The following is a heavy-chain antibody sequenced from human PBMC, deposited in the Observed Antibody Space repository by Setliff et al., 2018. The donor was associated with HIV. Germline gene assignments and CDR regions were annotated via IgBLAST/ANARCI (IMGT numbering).Heavy chain of an antibody. CDR2: ITSSGDNT. CDR3: AKSRITSQYDALDI. D-gene: IGHD2-2*01. CDR1: GFTFSNYA. J-gene: IGHJ3*02. Sequence: GGSLRLSCAASGFTFSNYAMTWVRQAPGKGLEWVSVITSSGDNTYYADFVKGRFTISRDNSKNTVYPQMNSLRVDDTAVYYCAKSRITSQYDALDIWGQGTMVTVSS. V-gene: IGHV3-23*01.